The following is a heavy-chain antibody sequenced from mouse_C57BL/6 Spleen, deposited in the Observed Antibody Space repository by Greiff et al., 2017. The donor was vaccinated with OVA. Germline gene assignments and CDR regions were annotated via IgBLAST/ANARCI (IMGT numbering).Heavy chain of an antibody. CDR2: INPSNGGT. J-gene: IGHJ3*01. D-gene: IGHD2-3*01. CDR1: GYTFTSYW. V-gene: IGHV1-53*01. Sequence: QVQLQQPGTELVKPGASVKLSCKASGYTFTSYWMHWVKQRPGQGLEWIGNINPSNGGTNYNEKFKSKATLTVDKSSSTAYMQLSSLTSEDSAVYYCARGSGMNWLLPIFAYWGQGTLVTVSA. CDR3: ARGSGMNWLLPIFAY.